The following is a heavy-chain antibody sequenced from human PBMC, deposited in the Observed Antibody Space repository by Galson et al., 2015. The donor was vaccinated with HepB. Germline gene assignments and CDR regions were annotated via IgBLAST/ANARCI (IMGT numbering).Heavy chain of an antibody. Sequence: SVKVSCKASGYTLTSYYMHWVRQAPGQGLEWMGVINPSGGSTNYAQNFQGRVTMTRGTSTTIVYMELTSLKSDDTAVYYCARSLPGGWYYFDYWGQGALVTVS. CDR1: GYTLTSYY. CDR3: ARSLPGGWYYFDY. CDR2: INPSGGST. J-gene: IGHJ4*02. D-gene: IGHD3-16*01. V-gene: IGHV1-46*01.